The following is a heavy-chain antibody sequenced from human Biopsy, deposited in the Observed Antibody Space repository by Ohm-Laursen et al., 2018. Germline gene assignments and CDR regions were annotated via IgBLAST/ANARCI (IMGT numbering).Heavy chain of an antibody. V-gene: IGHV3-11*01. CDR2: VSGSGTTI. J-gene: IGHJ4*02. Sequence: GSLRLSCAASGFTFSDYYMSWICQAPGKGLEWLSYVSGSGTTIFYADSVKGRFTVSRDNAKNSLYPQMNSLTVEDTAVYYCARDGLGSYHDYWGQGTLVTVSP. D-gene: IGHD3-16*02. CDR1: GFTFSDYY. CDR3: ARDGLGSYHDY.